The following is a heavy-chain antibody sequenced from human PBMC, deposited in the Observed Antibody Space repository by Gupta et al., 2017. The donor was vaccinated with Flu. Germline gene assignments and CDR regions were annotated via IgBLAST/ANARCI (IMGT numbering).Heavy chain of an antibody. CDR1: GYTFTGYY. CDR3: ARGYDFWSGYQTGNAFDI. V-gene: IGHV1-2*06. D-gene: IGHD3-3*01. Sequence: QVQLVQSGAEVKKPGASVKVSCKASGYTFTGYYMHWVRQAPGQGLEWMGRINPNSGGTNYAQKFQGRVTMTRDTSISTAYMELSRLRSDDTAVYYCARGYDFWSGYQTGNAFDIWGQGTMVTVSS. CDR2: INPNSGGT. J-gene: IGHJ3*02.